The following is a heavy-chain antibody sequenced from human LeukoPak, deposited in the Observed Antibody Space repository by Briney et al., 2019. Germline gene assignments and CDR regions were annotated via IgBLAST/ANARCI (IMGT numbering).Heavy chain of an antibody. CDR3: ASGLYYYDSSGKPYYFDY. V-gene: IGHV4-39*07. Sequence: PSETLSLTCTVSGGSISSSNYYWGWIRQPPGKGLEWIGSIYYTGSTSYTPSLKSRVTISVDTSKNQFSLKLSSVTAADTAVYYCASGLYYYDSSGKPYYFDYWGQGTLVTVSS. J-gene: IGHJ4*02. D-gene: IGHD3-22*01. CDR2: IYYTGST. CDR1: GGSISSSNYY.